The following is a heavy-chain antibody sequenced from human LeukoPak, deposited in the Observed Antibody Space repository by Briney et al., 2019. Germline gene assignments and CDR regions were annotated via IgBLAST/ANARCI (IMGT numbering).Heavy chain of an antibody. CDR1: GYSFTSYW. D-gene: IGHD3-3*01. Sequence: GESLKISCKGSGYSFTSYWIGWVRQMPGKGLEWMGIIYPGDSDTRYSPSFQGQVTISADKSIGTAYLQWSSLKASDTAMYYCARQSYYDFWSGYLDGMDVWGQGTTVTVSS. V-gene: IGHV5-51*01. J-gene: IGHJ6*02. CDR3: ARQSYYDFWSGYLDGMDV. CDR2: IYPGDSDT.